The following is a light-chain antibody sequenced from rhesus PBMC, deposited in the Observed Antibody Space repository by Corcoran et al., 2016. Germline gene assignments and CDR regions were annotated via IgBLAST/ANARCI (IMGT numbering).Light chain of an antibody. CDR3: QHYYSTPFT. V-gene: IGKV1-25*01. CDR1: QGITND. Sequence: DIQMTQSPSSLSASVGDRVTITCRASQGITNDLAWYQQKQGETLKLLSYEASSLQSGIPSRFSGMGSGTDFTLTISSLQSEDFATYYCQHYYSTPFTFGPGTKLDIK. J-gene: IGKJ3*01. CDR2: EAS.